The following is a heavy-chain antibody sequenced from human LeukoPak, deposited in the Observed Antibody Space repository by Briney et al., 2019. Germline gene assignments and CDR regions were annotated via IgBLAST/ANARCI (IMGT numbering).Heavy chain of an antibody. J-gene: IGHJ4*02. CDR2: IKWNGGST. V-gene: IGHV3-20*04. CDR3: ARHYYGGNSPLDY. CDR1: GFTFDDYG. D-gene: IGHD4-23*01. Sequence: GGSLRLSCAASGFTFDDYGMSWVRQAPGKGLEWVSNIKWNGGSTGYADSVKGRFTISRDNAKNSPYLQMNSLRAEDTALYYCARHYYGGNSPLDYWGQGTLVTVSS.